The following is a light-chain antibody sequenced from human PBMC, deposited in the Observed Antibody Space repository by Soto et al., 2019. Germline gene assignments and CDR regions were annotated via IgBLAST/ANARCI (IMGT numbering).Light chain of an antibody. Sequence: QSVLTQPPSSSGSPGQSVTIPCTGTSNDIGEYHYVSWYQQHPGKAPKLMIYEVTQRPSGVPHRFSGSKSGNTASLTVSGLQPEDEADYYCTSYAGSDNPVPFGGGTKVTVL. CDR3: TSYAGSDNPVP. V-gene: IGLV2-8*01. CDR2: EVT. J-gene: IGLJ2*01. CDR1: SNDIGEYHY.